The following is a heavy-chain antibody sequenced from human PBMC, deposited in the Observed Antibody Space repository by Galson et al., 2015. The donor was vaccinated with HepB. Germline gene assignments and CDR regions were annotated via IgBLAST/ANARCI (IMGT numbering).Heavy chain of an antibody. D-gene: IGHD6-13*01. Sequence: CAISGDSVSSNSAAWNWIRQSPSRGLEWLGRTYYRSKWYNDYAVSVKSRITINPDTSKNQFSLQLNSVTPEDTAVYYCAVTSIAAAVDDAFDIWGQGTMVTASS. CDR3: AVTSIAAAVDDAFDI. CDR2: TYYRSKWYN. CDR1: GDSVSSNSAA. J-gene: IGHJ3*02. V-gene: IGHV6-1*01.